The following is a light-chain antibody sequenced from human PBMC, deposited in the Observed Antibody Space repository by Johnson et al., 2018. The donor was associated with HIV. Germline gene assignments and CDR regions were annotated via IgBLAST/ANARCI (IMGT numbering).Light chain of an antibody. V-gene: IGLV1-51*02. CDR3: VIWDSYLTAGV. Sequence: QPVLTQPPSVSAAPGQTVTISCSGSSSNVGSSFVSWYQQLPGTAPKLLIYENNKRPSGIPDRFSGSKSGTSATLGITGLQTGDEADYYCVIWDSYLTAGVFGSGTKVTVL. CDR1: SSNVGSSF. J-gene: IGLJ1*01. CDR2: ENN.